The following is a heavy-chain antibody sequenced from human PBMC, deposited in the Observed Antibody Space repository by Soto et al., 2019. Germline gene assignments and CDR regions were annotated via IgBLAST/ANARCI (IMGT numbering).Heavy chain of an antibody. CDR2: IYYSGIT. J-gene: IGHJ6*02. Sequence: SETLSLTCAVSGGSISRGCYYWIGVPPHTMKGLEFIEYIYYSGITSYKPSLKSGVAMALDTSKKQFSKQLSSITAADTAVYYCQMCDDSSAYTFMDDWGQGTPVTVSS. CDR3: QMCDDSSAYTFMDD. D-gene: IGHD3-22*01. V-gene: IGHV4-31*11. CDR1: GGSISRGCYY.